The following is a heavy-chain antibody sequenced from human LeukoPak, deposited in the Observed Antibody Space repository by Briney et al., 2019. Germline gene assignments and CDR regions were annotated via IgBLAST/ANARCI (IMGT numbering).Heavy chain of an antibody. CDR1: GYTFTSYT. CDR3: ARGPHWDPHFDY. Sequence: ASVKVSCKASGYTFTSYTMNWVRQAPGQRLEWMGWINAGNGNTKYSQEFQGRVTITRDTSASTAYMELTRLRSDDTAVYYCARGPHWDPHFDYWGQGTLVTVSS. V-gene: IGHV1-3*01. CDR2: INAGNGNT. D-gene: IGHD7-27*01. J-gene: IGHJ4*02.